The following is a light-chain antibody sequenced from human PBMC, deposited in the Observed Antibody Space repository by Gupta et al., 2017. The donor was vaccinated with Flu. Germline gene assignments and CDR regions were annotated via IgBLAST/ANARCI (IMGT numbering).Light chain of an antibody. Sequence: GERATLSCSASEIVSNNLAWFQQKHGQAPRLLIFGASFRGTVVPDRFSGSWSGTEFTLTISGLQSEDFAVYYCQQYHNWPRTFGQGTRVDIK. CDR1: EIVSNN. CDR3: QQYHNWPRT. V-gene: IGKV3-15*01. J-gene: IGKJ1*01. CDR2: GAS.